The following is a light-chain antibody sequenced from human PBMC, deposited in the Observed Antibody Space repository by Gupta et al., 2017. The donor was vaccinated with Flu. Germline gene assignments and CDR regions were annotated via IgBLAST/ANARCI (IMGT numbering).Light chain of an antibody. CDR2: DTS. CDR3: QQGSNWPLT. J-gene: IGKJ4*01. V-gene: IGKV3-11*01. Sequence: PATLSLSPGERATLSCRASQSVSISLVWYQQRLGQAPRLLIYDTSNRATGIPARFSGSGSGTDFTLTISSLEPEDFAVYYCQQGSNWPLTFGGGTKVEIK. CDR1: QSVSIS.